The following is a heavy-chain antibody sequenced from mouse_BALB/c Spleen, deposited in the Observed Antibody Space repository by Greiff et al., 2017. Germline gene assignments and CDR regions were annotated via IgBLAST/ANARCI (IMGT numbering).Heavy chain of an antibody. Sequence: QVQLQQSGAELMKPGASVKISCKATGYTFSSYWIEWVKQRPGHGLEWIGEILPGSGSTNYNEKFKGKATFTADTSSNTAYMQLSSLTSEDSAVYYCARPSLGHYYAMDYWGQGTSVTVSS. CDR2: ILPGSGST. J-gene: IGHJ4*01. D-gene: IGHD3-1*01. V-gene: IGHV1-9*01. CDR3: ARPSLGHYYAMDY. CDR1: GYTFSSYW.